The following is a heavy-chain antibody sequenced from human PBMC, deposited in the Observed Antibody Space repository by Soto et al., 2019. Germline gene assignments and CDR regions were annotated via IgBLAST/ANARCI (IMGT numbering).Heavy chain of an antibody. CDR1: GYSFTRYG. D-gene: IGHD3-16*01. Sequence: QVQLVQSRAEVKNPGASVKVSCKASGYSFTRYGIAWARQAPGQGLGWMGWINTYNGNTNYAQNLQGRVTLTTDTSTRTAYMELTSLRSNDTAIYYCAMVDVYVTPSPQDVWGQGTTVIVSS. V-gene: IGHV1-18*01. CDR3: AMVDVYVTPSPQDV. J-gene: IGHJ6*02. CDR2: INTYNGNT.